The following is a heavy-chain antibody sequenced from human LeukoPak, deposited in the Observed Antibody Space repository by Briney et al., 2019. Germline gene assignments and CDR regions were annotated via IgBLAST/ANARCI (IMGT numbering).Heavy chain of an antibody. J-gene: IGHJ4*02. CDR3: ARGRHSSSWYSFDY. CDR1: GYTFTSYG. CDR2: IIPIFGTA. D-gene: IGHD6-13*01. Sequence: ASVKVSCKASGYTFTSYGISWVRQAPGQGLEWMGGIIPIFGTANYAQKFQGRVTITTDESTSTAYMELSSLRSEDTAVYYCARGRHSSSWYSFDYWGQGTLVTVSS. V-gene: IGHV1-69*05.